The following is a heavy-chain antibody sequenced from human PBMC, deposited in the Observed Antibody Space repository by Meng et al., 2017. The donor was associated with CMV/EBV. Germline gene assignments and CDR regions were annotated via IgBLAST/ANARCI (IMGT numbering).Heavy chain of an antibody. V-gene: IGHV1-2*02. Sequence: ASAKVSCKASGYTFTGYYMHWVRQAPGQGLEWMGWINPNSGGTNYAQKFQGRVTMTRDTSISTAYMELSRLRSDDTAVYYCARDLYDDFWSGYYFYYGMDVWGQGTTVTVSS. CDR3: ARDLYDDFWSGYYFYYGMDV. CDR2: INPNSGGT. D-gene: IGHD3-3*01. J-gene: IGHJ6*02. CDR1: GYTFTGYY.